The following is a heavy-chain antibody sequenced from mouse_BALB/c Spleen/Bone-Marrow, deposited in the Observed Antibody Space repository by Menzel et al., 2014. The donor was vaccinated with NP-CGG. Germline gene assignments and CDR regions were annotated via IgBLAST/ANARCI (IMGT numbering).Heavy chain of an antibody. CDR2: INPDSTTI. CDR1: GFDFSRYW. J-gene: IGHJ4*01. CDR3: ARRGYYALDY. Sequence: VQLQQSGGGLVQPGGSLKLSCAASGFDFSRYWMSWVRQAPGKGLEWIGEINPDSTTIYYTPSLKDKFIISRDNAKNTLYLQMSTVRSEDTDLYYCARRGYYALDYWGQGTSVSVSS. V-gene: IGHV4-1*02.